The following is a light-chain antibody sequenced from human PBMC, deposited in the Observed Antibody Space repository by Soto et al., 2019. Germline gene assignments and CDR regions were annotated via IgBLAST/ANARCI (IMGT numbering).Light chain of an antibody. CDR1: QSLSSW. CDR3: QKYNSYWT. V-gene: IGKV1-5*03. CDR2: KAS. Sequence: DIQLTQSPSTLSASVGDRVTITCRASQSLSSWLAWYQQKPGKAPKLLIYKASSLESGVPSRFSGSGSGTEFTLTNSSLQPDDFATYYCQKYNSYWTFGQGTKVEIK. J-gene: IGKJ1*01.